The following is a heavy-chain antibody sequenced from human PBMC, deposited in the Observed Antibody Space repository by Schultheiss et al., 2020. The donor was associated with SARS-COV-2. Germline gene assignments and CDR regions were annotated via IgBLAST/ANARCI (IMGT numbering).Heavy chain of an antibody. Sequence: SETLSLTCAVYGGSFSGYYWSWIRQPPGKGLEWIGEINHSGSTNYNPSLKSRVTISVDTSKNQFSLKLSSVTAADTAVYYCARELYSSSWYNYYGMDVWGQGTTVTVSS. CDR3: ARELYSSSWYNYYGMDV. CDR2: INHSGST. V-gene: IGHV4-34*01. D-gene: IGHD6-13*01. J-gene: IGHJ6*02. CDR1: GGSFSGYY.